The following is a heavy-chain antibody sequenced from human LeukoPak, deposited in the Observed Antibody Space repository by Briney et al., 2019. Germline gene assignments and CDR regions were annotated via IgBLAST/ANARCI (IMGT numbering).Heavy chain of an antibody. CDR3: ARAELPYYDFWSGYYRFDP. Sequence: GASVKVPCKASGYTFTSYGISWVRQAPGQGLEWMGWISAYNGNTNCAQKLQGRVTMTTDTSTSTAYMELRSLRSDDTAVYYCARAELPYYDFWSGYYRFDPWGQGTLVTVSS. J-gene: IGHJ5*02. CDR2: ISAYNGNT. V-gene: IGHV1-18*01. D-gene: IGHD3-3*01. CDR1: GYTFTSYG.